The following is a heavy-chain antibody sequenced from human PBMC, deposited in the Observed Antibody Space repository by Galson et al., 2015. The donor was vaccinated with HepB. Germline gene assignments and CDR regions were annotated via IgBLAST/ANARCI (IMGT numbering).Heavy chain of an antibody. CDR3: ARVWVAGYYFDY. D-gene: IGHD1-26*01. CDR1: GFTFSSYA. V-gene: IGHV3-30*04. CDR2: ISYDGSNK. J-gene: IGHJ4*02. Sequence: SLRLSCAASGFTFSSYAMHWVRRAPGKGLEWVAVISYDGSNKYYADSVKGRFTISRDNSKNTLYLQMNSLRAEDTAVYYCARVWVAGYYFDYWGQGTLVTVSS.